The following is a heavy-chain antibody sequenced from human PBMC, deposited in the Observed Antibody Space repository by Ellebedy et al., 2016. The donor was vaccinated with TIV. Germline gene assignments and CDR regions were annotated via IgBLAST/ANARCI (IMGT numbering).Heavy chain of an antibody. J-gene: IGHJ6*02. Sequence: GESLKISXKGSGYKFTTYWIAWVRQMPGKGLEWMGAIYPDDSDIRYSPSFQGHVTISTDNSISAAYLQWSSLKPSDTAMYYCARHSKGAMDVWGQGTTVTVSS. D-gene: IGHD4-11*01. CDR3: ARHSKGAMDV. V-gene: IGHV5-51*01. CDR1: GYKFTTYW. CDR2: IYPDDSDI.